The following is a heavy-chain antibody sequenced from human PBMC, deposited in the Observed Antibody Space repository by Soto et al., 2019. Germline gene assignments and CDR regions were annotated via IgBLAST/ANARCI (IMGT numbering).Heavy chain of an antibody. CDR3: ARGENDFWSGYPYYYGMDV. D-gene: IGHD3-3*01. CDR2: ISAYNGNT. J-gene: IGHJ6*02. Sequence: GASVKVSCKASGYTFTSYGISWVRQAPGQGLEWMGWISAYNGNTNYAQKLQGRVTMTTDTSTSTAYMELSSLRSEDTAVYYCARGENDFWSGYPYYYGMDVWGQGTTVTVSS. CDR1: GYTFTSYG. V-gene: IGHV1-18*04.